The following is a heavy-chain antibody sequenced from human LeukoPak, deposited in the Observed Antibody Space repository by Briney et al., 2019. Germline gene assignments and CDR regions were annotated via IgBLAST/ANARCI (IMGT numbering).Heavy chain of an antibody. CDR2: ISWNSGSI. D-gene: IGHD1-26*01. CDR3: AKDSGWELGGDYFDY. Sequence: GGSLRLSCAASGFTFSSYAMSWVRQAPGKGLEWVSGISWNSGSIGYADSVKGRFTISRDNAKNSLYLLMNSLRAEDTALYYCAKDSGWELGGDYFDYWGQGTLVTVSS. V-gene: IGHV3-9*01. CDR1: GFTFSSYA. J-gene: IGHJ4*02.